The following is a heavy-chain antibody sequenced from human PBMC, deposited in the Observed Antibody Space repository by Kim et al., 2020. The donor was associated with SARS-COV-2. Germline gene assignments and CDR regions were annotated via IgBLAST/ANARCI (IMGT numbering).Heavy chain of an antibody. CDR2: INSDGSST. V-gene: IGHV3-74*01. D-gene: IGHD3-22*01. Sequence: GGSLRLSCAASGFTFSSYWMHWVRQAPGKGLVWVSRINSDGSSTSYADSVKGRFTISRDNAKNTLYLQMNSLRAEDTAVYYCARRVYDSHAFDIWGQGTMVTVSS. J-gene: IGHJ3*02. CDR3: ARRVYDSHAFDI. CDR1: GFTFSSYW.